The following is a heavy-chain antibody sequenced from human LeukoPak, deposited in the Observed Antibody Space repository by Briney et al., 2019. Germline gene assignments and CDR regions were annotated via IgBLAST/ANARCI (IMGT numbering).Heavy chain of an antibody. CDR3: ARDGFLNYDILTGYYAVPHSFDY. J-gene: IGHJ4*02. V-gene: IGHV1-18*01. D-gene: IGHD3-9*01. CDR2: ISAYNGNT. Sequence: ASVKVSCKASGYTFTSYGISWVRQAPGQGLVWMGWISAYNGNTNYAQKLQGRVTMTTDTSTSTAYMELRSLRSDDTAVYYCARDGFLNYDILTGYYAVPHSFDYWGQGTLVTVSS. CDR1: GYTFTSYG.